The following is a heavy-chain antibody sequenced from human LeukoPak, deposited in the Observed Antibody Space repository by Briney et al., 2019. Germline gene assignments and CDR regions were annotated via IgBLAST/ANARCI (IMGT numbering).Heavy chain of an antibody. J-gene: IGHJ6*02. D-gene: IGHD3-10*01. CDR2: IYYSGTT. V-gene: IGHV4-61*01. CDR3: ARLWYYGSGSYYPTMDV. Sequence: SETLSLTCTVSGGSVNSGNYYWSWIRQPPGKGLEWIGYIYYSGTTNYNPSLKSRVTISLDTSKNQFSLKLSSVTAADTAVYYCARLWYYGSGSYYPTMDVWGQGTTVTVSS. CDR1: GGSVNSGNYY.